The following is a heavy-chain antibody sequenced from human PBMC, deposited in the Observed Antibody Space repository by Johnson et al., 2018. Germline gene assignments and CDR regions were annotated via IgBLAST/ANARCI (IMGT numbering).Heavy chain of an antibody. CDR2: ISYDGRNK. J-gene: IGHJ3*02. CDR3: AKDCSVRYSSRWSDAFDI. D-gene: IGHD6-13*01. Sequence: QVRLVESGGGVVQPGRSLRLSCGASGFTFSNFGMHWVRQAPGKGLEWVADISYDGRNKNYADSVKGRFAISRDNSKNTLYVQMDSPRAEDTAVYYCAKDCSVRYSSRWSDAFDIWGPGTMVTVSS. V-gene: IGHV3-30*18. CDR1: GFTFSNFG.